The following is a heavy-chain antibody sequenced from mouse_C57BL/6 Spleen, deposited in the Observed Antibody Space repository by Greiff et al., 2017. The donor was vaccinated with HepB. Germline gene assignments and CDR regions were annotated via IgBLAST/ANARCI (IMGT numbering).Heavy chain of an antibody. D-gene: IGHD1-1*01. CDR1: GFTFSSYG. CDR3: ARQGGYYGSSPAWFAY. CDR2: ISSGGSYT. J-gene: IGHJ3*01. V-gene: IGHV5-6*01. Sequence: EVKLVESGGDLVKPGGSLKLSCAASGFTFSSYGMSWVRQTPDKRLEWVATISSGGSYTYYPDSVKGRFTISRDNAKNTLYLQMSSLKSEDTAMYYCARQGGYYGSSPAWFAYWGQGTLVTVSA.